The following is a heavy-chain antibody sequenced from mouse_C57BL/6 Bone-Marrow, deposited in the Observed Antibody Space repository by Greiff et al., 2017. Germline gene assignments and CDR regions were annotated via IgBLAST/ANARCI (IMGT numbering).Heavy chain of an antibody. CDR2: ISYDGSN. D-gene: IGHD2-3*01. J-gene: IGHJ3*01. Sequence: ESGPGLVKPSQSLSLTCSVTGYSITSGYYWNWIRQFPGNKLEWMGYISYDGSNNYNPSLKNRISITRDTSKNQFFLKLNSVTTEDTATYYWARDDGYYRAWFAYWGQGTLVTVSA. CDR1: GYSITSGYY. CDR3: ARDDGYYRAWFAY. V-gene: IGHV3-6*01.